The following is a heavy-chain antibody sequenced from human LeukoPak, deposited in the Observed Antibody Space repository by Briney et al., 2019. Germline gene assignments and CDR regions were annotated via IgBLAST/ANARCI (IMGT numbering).Heavy chain of an antibody. CDR2: TYYTSKWNT. J-gene: IGHJ3*01. V-gene: IGHV6-1*01. CDR1: GDSVSTSGVV. Sequence: SQTLSLTCAISGDSVSTSGVVCNWVRQSPSRGLEWLGRTYYTSKWNTDYAVSVKSRIVVNPDTSKNQFSLQLNSVTSEHTPVYYCARGRASAFDVWGQGTMVTVSS. D-gene: IGHD6-25*01. CDR3: ARGRASAFDV.